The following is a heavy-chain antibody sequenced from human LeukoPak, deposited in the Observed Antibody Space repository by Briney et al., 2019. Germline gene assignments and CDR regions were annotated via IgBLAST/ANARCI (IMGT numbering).Heavy chain of an antibody. Sequence: ASVKVSCKVSGYTLTELSMHWVRQAPGKGLEWMGGFDPEDGETIYAQKFQGRVTMTEDTSTDTAYMELSSLRSDDTAVYFCAREAGIGTWIGYCSGDNCRTRFDYWGQGTLVTVSS. CDR1: GYTLTELS. CDR2: FDPEDGET. D-gene: IGHD2-15*01. J-gene: IGHJ4*02. V-gene: IGHV1-24*01. CDR3: AREAGIGTWIGYCSGDNCRTRFDY.